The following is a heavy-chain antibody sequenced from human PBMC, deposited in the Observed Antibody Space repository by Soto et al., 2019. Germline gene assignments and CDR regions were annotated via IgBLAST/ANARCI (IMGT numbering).Heavy chain of an antibody. Sequence: GGSLRLSCAASGFTFSNAWMNWVRQAPGKGLEWVSGISGSGGSTYYADSVKGRFTISRDNSKNTLYLQMNSLRAEDTAVYYCAIQRYYGHPFDYWGQGTLVTVSS. D-gene: IGHD3-10*01. CDR1: GFTFSNAW. CDR2: ISGSGGST. J-gene: IGHJ4*02. CDR3: AIQRYYGHPFDY. V-gene: IGHV3-23*01.